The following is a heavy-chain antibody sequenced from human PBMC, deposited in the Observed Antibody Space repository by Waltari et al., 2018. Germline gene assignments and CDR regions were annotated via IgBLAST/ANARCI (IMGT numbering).Heavy chain of an antibody. Sequence: EVQLVESGGGLVKPGGSLRLSCAASGFTFSSYSMNWVRQAPGKGVEGVSSISRRSSYIYYADSVKGRFTISRDNAKNSLYLQMNSLRAEDTAVYYCASGGLALQYFQHWGQGTLVTVSS. V-gene: IGHV3-21*01. CDR2: ISRRSSYI. CDR1: GFTFSSYS. J-gene: IGHJ1*01. D-gene: IGHD2-15*01. CDR3: ASGGLALQYFQH.